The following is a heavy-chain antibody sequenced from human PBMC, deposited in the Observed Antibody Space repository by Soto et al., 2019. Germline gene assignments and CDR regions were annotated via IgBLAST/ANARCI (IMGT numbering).Heavy chain of an antibody. J-gene: IGHJ4*02. D-gene: IGHD5-18*01. CDR3: ATVAFLRGYSYVFAY. CDR2: FDPEDGET. CDR1: GYTLTELS. V-gene: IGHV1-24*01. Sequence: ASVKVSCKVSGYTLTELSMHWVRQAPGKGLEWMGGFDPEDGETIYAQKFQGRVTMTEDTSTDTAYMELSSLRSEDTAGYYCATVAFLRGYSYVFAYGGQGTLVPVSS.